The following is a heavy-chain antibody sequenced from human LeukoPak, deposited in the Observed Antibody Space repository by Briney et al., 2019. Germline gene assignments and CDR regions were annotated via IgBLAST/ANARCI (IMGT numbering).Heavy chain of an antibody. D-gene: IGHD2-15*01. J-gene: IGHJ4*02. CDR2: ITSDSSHT. V-gene: IGHV3-21*06. CDR3: ARADPLYCGGGSCYYDS. CDR1: GFTFSSYI. Sequence: GGSLRLSCAASGFTFSSYIMNWVRLAPGKGLEWVSAITSDSSHTYYADSVKGRFTVSRDNAKNSLYLQMNSLRVEDMAVYYCARADPLYCGGGSCYYDSWGQGTLVTVSS.